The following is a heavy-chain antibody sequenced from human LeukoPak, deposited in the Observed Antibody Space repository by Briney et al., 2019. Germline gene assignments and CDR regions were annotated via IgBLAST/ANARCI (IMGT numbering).Heavy chain of an antibody. D-gene: IGHD6-19*01. CDR3: AREASGWARGWYFDY. CDR1: GFTFSSYS. J-gene: IGHJ4*02. CDR2: ISSSSSYI. V-gene: IGHV3-21*01. Sequence: GGSLRLSCAASGFTFSSYSMNWVRQAPGKGLEWVSSISSSSSYIYYADSVKGRFTISRDNAKNSLYLQMNSLRAEDTAVYYCAREASGWARGWYFDYWGQGTLVTVSS.